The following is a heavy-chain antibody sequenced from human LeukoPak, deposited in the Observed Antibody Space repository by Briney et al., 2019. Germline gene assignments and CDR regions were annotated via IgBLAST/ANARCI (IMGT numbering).Heavy chain of an antibody. Sequence: GGSLRLSCAASGFTFSSHSMNWVRQAPGKGLEWVSYISSSSSTIYYADSVKGRFTISRDNAKNSLYLQMNNARVDDTAVYYCAKEVGYGSPYFDYWGQGTLVTVSS. CDR3: AKEVGYGSPYFDY. D-gene: IGHD5-12*01. CDR1: GFTFSSHS. V-gene: IGHV3-48*01. CDR2: ISSSSSTI. J-gene: IGHJ4*02.